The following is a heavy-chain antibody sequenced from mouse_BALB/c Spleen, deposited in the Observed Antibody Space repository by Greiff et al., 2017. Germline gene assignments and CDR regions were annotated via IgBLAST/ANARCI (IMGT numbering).Heavy chain of an antibody. CDR2: ISSGGSYT. D-gene: IGHD1-1*01. J-gene: IGHJ4*01. Sequence: EVQLVESGGGLVQPGGSLKLSCAASGFTFSSYTMSWVRQTPEKRLEWVAYISSGGSYTYYPDSVKGRFTISRDNAKNTLYLQMSSLKSEDTAMYYCARIYYYGSNYAMDYWGQGTSVTVSS. CDR3: ARIYYYGSNYAMDY. CDR1: GFTFSSYT. V-gene: IGHV5-6*01.